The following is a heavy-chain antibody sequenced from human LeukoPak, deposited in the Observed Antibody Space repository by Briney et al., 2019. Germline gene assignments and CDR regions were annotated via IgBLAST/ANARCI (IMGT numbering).Heavy chain of an antibody. Sequence: PGGSLRLSCAASGFTFSSYWMSWVRQAPGKGLEWVANIKQDGSEKYYVDSVKGRFTISRDNAKNSLYLQMNSLRAEDTAVYYCASAYYDILTGYYHEFDYWGQGTLVTVSS. J-gene: IGHJ4*02. D-gene: IGHD3-9*01. CDR2: IKQDGSEK. CDR3: ASAYYDILTGYYHEFDY. CDR1: GFTFSSYW. V-gene: IGHV3-7*03.